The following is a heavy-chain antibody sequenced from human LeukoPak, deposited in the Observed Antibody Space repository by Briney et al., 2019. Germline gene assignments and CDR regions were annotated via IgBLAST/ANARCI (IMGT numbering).Heavy chain of an antibody. CDR2: INHSGNT. D-gene: IGHD1-1*01. CDR1: GGSFSDYY. V-gene: IGHV4-34*01. Sequence: SETLSLTCAVYGGSFSDYYWSWIRQPPGKGLEWIGEINHSGNTNYNASLKSRATISVDTSRTQFSLKLSSVTAADTAAYYCARVNWNDVLFTWGPGTLVTVSS. J-gene: IGHJ4*02. CDR3: ARVNWNDVLFT.